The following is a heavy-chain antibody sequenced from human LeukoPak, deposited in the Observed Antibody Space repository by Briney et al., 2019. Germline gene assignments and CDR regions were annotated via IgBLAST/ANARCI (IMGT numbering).Heavy chain of an antibody. D-gene: IGHD2-15*01. CDR2: INYSGST. V-gene: IGHV4-59*12. J-gene: IGHJ3*02. CDR1: GGSISSYY. Sequence: SETLSLTCTVSGGSISSYYWSWIRQPPGKGLEWIGYINYSGSTNYNPSLKSRVTMSVDTSKNQFSLKLSSVTAADTAVYYCARGRYCSADICSGGDAFDIWGQGTLVSVSS. CDR3: ARGRYCSADICSGGDAFDI.